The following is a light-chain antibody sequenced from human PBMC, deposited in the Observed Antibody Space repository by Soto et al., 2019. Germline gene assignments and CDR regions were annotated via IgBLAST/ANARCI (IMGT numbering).Light chain of an antibody. V-gene: IGLV2-14*01. CDR1: SSDVGGYNY. Sequence: QSALTQPASVSGSPGQSITISCTGTSSDVGGYNYVSWYQQHPGKAPKLMIYDVSNRPSGVSNRFSGATSGNTASLTISEPQAEDEADYYCSSYTSSSTLHVFGTGTKLTVL. CDR2: DVS. CDR3: SSYTSSSTLHV. J-gene: IGLJ1*01.